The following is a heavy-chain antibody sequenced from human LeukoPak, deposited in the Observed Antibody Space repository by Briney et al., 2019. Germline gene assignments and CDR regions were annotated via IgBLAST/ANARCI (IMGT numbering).Heavy chain of an antibody. CDR3: ATSSDAPANI. Sequence: GGSLRLSCAVSGFTFSTYWMSWVRQAPGKGLEWVANIRQDGGAKYYVDPVRGRFTISRDNAKNSLYLQMTSLRAEDTGVYYCATSSDAPANIWGQGTLVTVSS. CDR2: IRQDGGAK. CDR1: GFTFSTYW. J-gene: IGHJ4*02. V-gene: IGHV3-7*01. D-gene: IGHD2-2*01.